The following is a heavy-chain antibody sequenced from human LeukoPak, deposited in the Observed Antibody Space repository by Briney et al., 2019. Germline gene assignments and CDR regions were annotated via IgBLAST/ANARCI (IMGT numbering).Heavy chain of an antibody. CDR3: ARDYYDFWSGSGRNGNDYYYYYYMDV. CDR1: GGTFSSYA. V-gene: IGHV1-69*13. D-gene: IGHD3-3*01. CDR2: IIPIFGTA. J-gene: IGHJ6*03. Sequence: SVKVSCKASGGTFSSYAISWVRQAPGQGLEWMGGIIPIFGTANYAQKFQGRVMITADESTSTAYMELSSLRSEDTAVYYCARDYYDFWSGSGRNGNDYYYYYYMDVWGKGTTVTVSS.